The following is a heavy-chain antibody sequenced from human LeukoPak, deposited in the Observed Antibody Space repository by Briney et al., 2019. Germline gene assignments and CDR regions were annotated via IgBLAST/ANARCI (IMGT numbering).Heavy chain of an antibody. CDR3: ARIEVRDLRGSIDY. Sequence: QPGGSLRLSCAASGFNVSSNYMSWVRQAPGKGLEWVSVIYTGGSTYYADSVKGRFTISRDNSENTVYLQMNSLRAEDTAVYYCARIEVRDLRGSIDYWGQGTLVTVSS. J-gene: IGHJ4*02. CDR2: IYTGGST. CDR1: GFNVSSNY. V-gene: IGHV3-53*01. D-gene: IGHD3-3*01.